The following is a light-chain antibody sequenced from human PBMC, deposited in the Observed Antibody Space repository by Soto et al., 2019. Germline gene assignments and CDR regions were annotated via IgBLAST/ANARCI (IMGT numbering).Light chain of an antibody. Sequence: EIVLTQSPATLSLSPGERVTLSCRASQSVSSSLAWYQKKPGQAPRLLIYDASNSATGIRARFSGSGSGTDFTLTIRRLEAEDFADYYCQRRSNLVFGPGTNVDIK. CDR2: DAS. J-gene: IGKJ3*01. CDR3: QRRSNLV. V-gene: IGKV3-11*01. CDR1: QSVSSS.